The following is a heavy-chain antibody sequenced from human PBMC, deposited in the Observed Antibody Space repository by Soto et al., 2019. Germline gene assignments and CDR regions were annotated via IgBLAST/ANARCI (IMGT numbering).Heavy chain of an antibody. CDR1: GFTFSSYS. V-gene: IGHV3-48*02. CDR2: ISSSSSTI. Sequence: GGSLRLSCAASGFTFSSYSMNWVRQAPGKGLEWVSYISSSSSTIYYADSVKGRFTISRDNAKNSLYLQMNSLRDEDTAVYYCARGQHYYDHKRGDGMDVWGQGTTVTVSS. J-gene: IGHJ6*02. CDR3: ARGQHYYDHKRGDGMDV. D-gene: IGHD3-22*01.